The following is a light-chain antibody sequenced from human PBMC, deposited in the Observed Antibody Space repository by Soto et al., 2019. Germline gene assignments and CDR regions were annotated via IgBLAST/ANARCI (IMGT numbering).Light chain of an antibody. CDR2: AVT. V-gene: IGLV2-11*01. CDR1: SSDVGGYEY. Sequence: QSALTQPRSVSGSPGQSVTISCTGTSSDVGGYEYVSWYQQYPGKAPKLMIYAVTRRPSGVPDRFSGSKSGNTASLTISGLQAEDEADYYCCSYARGSRAFGGGTKLTVL. CDR3: CSYARGSRA. J-gene: IGLJ3*02.